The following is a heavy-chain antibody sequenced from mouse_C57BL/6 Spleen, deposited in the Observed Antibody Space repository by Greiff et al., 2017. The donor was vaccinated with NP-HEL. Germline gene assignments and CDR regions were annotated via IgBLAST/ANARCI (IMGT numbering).Heavy chain of an antibody. CDR3: TRRLRPYFDY. CDR1: GYTFTDYE. J-gene: IGHJ2*01. Sequence: QVQLQQSGAELVRPGASVTLSCKASGYTFTDYEMHWVKQTPVHGLEWIGAIDPETGGTAYNQKFKGKAILTADKSSSTAYMELRSLTSEDSAVYYCTRRLRPYFDYWGQGTTLTVSS. V-gene: IGHV1-15*01. CDR2: IDPETGGT. D-gene: IGHD1-2*01.